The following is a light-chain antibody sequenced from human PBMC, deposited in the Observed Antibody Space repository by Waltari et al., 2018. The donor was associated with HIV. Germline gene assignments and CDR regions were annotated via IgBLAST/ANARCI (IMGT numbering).Light chain of an antibody. CDR1: QSVLFRSNNKNY. CDR2: WAS. Sequence: DIVMTQSPDSLAVSLGERTTINCKSSQSVLFRSNNKNYLAWYQQKPGQPPKLLIYWASTRQSGVPDRFSGSGSGTDFTLTISSLQAEDVAVYYCQQYYTTPYTFGQGTNLEIK. CDR3: QQYYTTPYT. V-gene: IGKV4-1*01. J-gene: IGKJ2*01.